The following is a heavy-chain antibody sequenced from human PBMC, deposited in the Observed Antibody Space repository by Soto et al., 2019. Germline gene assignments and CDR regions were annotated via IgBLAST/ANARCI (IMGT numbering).Heavy chain of an antibody. V-gene: IGHV1-69*02. CDR3: ASYMFTGTYYDILTGHQVHYYYGMDV. D-gene: IGHD3-9*01. Sequence: ASVKVSCKASGGTFSSYTISWVRQAPGQGLEWMGRIIPILGIANYAQKFQGRVTITADKSTSTAYMELSSLRSEDTAVYYCASYMFTGTYYDILTGHQVHYYYGMDVWGQGTTVTVSS. J-gene: IGHJ6*02. CDR2: IIPILGIA. CDR1: GGTFSSYT.